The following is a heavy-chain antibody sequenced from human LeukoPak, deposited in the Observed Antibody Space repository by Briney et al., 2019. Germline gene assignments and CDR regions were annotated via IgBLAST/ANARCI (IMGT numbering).Heavy chain of an antibody. Sequence: ASVKVSCKPSGYTFTSYPLNWVRQAPGQGLEWMGWITTYNGNTNYAQKLQGRLTHTTDTSTSTAYMDLRGLRSDDTAVYFCARGYDYGDYVGDFDYWGQGTLVTVSS. CDR3: ARGYDYGDYVGDFDY. CDR2: ITTYNGNT. J-gene: IGHJ4*02. V-gene: IGHV1-18*01. D-gene: IGHD4-17*01. CDR1: GYTFTSYP.